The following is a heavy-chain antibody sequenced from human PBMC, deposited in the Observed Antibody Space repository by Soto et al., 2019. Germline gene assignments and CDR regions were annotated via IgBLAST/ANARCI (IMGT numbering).Heavy chain of an antibody. CDR3: ARAKYYDFWSGPPGYMDV. Sequence: GGSLRLSCAASGFTFSSYSMNWVRQAPGKGLEWVSSISSSSSYIYYADSVKGRFTISRDNAKNSLYLQMNSLRAEDTAVYYCARAKYYDFWSGPPGYMDVWGKGTTVTVSS. J-gene: IGHJ6*03. CDR1: GFTFSSYS. V-gene: IGHV3-21*01. D-gene: IGHD3-3*01. CDR2: ISSSSSYI.